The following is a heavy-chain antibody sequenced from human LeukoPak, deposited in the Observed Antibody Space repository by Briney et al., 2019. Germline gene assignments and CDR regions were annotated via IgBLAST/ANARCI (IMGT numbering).Heavy chain of an antibody. D-gene: IGHD1-26*01. V-gene: IGHV4-59*11. J-gene: IGHJ3*02. CDR3: ARDSPFEWDVFGDSFDI. Sequence: SETLSLTCTVSGGSISSHYWSWIRQSPGKGLEWIGFMRYRGNTNINPALRSRVTISMDTSKNQFSLKMSSVTAADTAVYYCARDSPFEWDVFGDSFDIWGQGTVVTVSS. CDR1: GGSISSHY. CDR2: MRYRGNT.